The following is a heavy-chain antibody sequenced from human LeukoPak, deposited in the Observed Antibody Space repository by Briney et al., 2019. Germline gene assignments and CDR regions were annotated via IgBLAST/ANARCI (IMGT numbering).Heavy chain of an antibody. V-gene: IGHV5-51*01. CDR1: GYTFTSYW. D-gene: IGHD6-13*01. Sequence: GESLKISCEGSGYTFTSYWIAWVRQMPGKGLEWMGIIYPGDSDTRYSPSFQGQVTISADKSISTAYLQWSSLKASDTAMYYCARAATAPYDPWGQGTLVTVSS. CDR2: IYPGDSDT. J-gene: IGHJ5*02. CDR3: ARAATAPYDP.